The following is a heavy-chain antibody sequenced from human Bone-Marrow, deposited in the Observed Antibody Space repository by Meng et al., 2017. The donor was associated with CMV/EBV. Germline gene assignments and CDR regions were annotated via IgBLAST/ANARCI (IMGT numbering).Heavy chain of an antibody. CDR3: TRDIGEGGAY. J-gene: IGHJ4*02. V-gene: IGHV3-74*01. CDR1: GFSFSNYW. D-gene: IGHD1-26*01. CDR2: TNEDGTIT. Sequence: GGSLRLPCAASGFSFSNYWLHWVRQVQGKGLVWVSRTNEDGTITNYADSVKGRITISRDKAKNTMYLQMNSLKVEDTAIYYWTRDIGEGGAYWGQGKLVTVSS.